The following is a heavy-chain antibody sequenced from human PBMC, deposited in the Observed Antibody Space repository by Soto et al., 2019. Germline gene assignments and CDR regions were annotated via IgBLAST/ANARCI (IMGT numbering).Heavy chain of an antibody. CDR3: ARDPGVEYYYDSSGALAGAFDI. J-gene: IGHJ3*02. V-gene: IGHV4-30-4*01. Sequence: QVQLQESGPGLVKPSQTLSLTCTVSGGSISSGDYYWSWIRQPPGKGLEWIGYIYYIGSTYYNPSLKSRVSISVDTSKNQFSLKLSSVTAADTAVYYCARDPGVEYYYDSSGALAGAFDIWGQGTMVTVSS. CDR1: GGSISSGDYY. CDR2: IYYIGST. D-gene: IGHD3-22*01.